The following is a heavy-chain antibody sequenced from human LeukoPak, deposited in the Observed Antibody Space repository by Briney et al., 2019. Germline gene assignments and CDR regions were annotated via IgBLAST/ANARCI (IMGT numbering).Heavy chain of an antibody. Sequence: ASVKVSCKASGYTFTGYYMHWVRQAPGQGLEWMGWINPNSGGTNYAQKFQGRVTMTRDTSISTAYMELSRLRSDDTAVYYCARDRSSFRVWFGEYHGMDVWGQGTTVTVSS. D-gene: IGHD3-10*01. J-gene: IGHJ6*02. CDR3: ARDRSSFRVWFGEYHGMDV. V-gene: IGHV1-2*02. CDR1: GYTFTGYY. CDR2: INPNSGGT.